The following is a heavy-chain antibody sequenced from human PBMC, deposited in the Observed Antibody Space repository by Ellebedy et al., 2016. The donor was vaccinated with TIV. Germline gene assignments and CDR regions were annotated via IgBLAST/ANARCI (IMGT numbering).Heavy chain of an antibody. V-gene: IGHV4-34*01. J-gene: IGHJ4*02. CDR2: INHSGST. D-gene: IGHD6-19*01. Sequence: SETLSLTXAVYGGSFSGYYWSWIRQPPGKGLEWIGEINHSGSTNYNPSLKSRVTISVDTSKNQFSLKLSSVTAADTAVYYCARAYSSGWYVGYWGQGTLVTVSS. CDR3: ARAYSSGWYVGY. CDR1: GGSFSGYY.